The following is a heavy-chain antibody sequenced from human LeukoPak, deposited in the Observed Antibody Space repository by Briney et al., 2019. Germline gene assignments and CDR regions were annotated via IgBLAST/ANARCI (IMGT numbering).Heavy chain of an antibody. CDR1: GFTFTTYS. Sequence: GGSLRLSCAASGFTFTTYSMDGGRQAPGKGLGWVSSITSSSASMYYADSVKGRFTISRDNAKNSLYLQMNSLTTEDTAVYYCTSNLAWELRDRDYYYYMDVWGKGTTVTISS. D-gene: IGHD1-26*01. CDR3: TSNLAWELRDRDYYYYMDV. V-gene: IGHV3-21*04. CDR2: ITSSSASM. J-gene: IGHJ6*03.